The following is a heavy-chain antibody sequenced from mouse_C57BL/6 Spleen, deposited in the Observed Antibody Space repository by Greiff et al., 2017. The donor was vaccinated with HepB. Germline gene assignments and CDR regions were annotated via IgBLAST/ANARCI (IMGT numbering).Heavy chain of an antibody. Sequence: QVQLQQPGAELVKPGASVKMSCRASGYTFPSYWITWVKQRPGQGLGWIGDIYPGSGSTNYNEKFKSKATLTVDTSSSTAYMQLSSLTSEDSAVYYCARWGGSLDYWGQGTTLTVSS. D-gene: IGHD1-1*01. CDR1: GYTFPSYW. CDR2: IYPGSGST. V-gene: IGHV1-55*01. J-gene: IGHJ2*01. CDR3: ARWGGSLDY.